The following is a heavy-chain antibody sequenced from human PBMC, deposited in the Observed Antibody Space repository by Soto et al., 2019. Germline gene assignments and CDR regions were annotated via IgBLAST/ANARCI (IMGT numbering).Heavy chain of an antibody. V-gene: IGHV1-18*01. Sequence: QVQLVQSGAEVKKPGASVKVSCKSSGYSFTNYGIGWVRQAPGQGLEWMGWISAHNGNTNYAQKFQGRVTMTTDTSARTAYRELRSGSSEATAVYYCARGGYLDHWGGGPLDPVS. CDR3: ARGGYLDH. J-gene: IGHJ4*02. CDR1: GYSFTNYG. CDR2: ISAHNGNT.